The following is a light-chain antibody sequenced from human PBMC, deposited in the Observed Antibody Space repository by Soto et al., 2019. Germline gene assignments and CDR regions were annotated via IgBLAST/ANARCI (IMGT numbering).Light chain of an antibody. J-gene: IGKJ2*01. CDR1: QSLLHSNGYNY. Sequence: DIVMTQSPLSLPVTPGEPASISCRSSQSLLHSNGYNYLDWYLQKPGQSPQLLIYLGSNRASGVPDRFSGSGSGTDFKLKISRVEAEDVGVYYCMQALQTPPYTFDQATKLEIK. CDR3: MQALQTPPYT. CDR2: LGS. V-gene: IGKV2-28*01.